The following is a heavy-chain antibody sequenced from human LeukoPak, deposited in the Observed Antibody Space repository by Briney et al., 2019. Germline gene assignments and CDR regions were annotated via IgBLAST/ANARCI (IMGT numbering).Heavy chain of an antibody. CDR2: MNPNSGNT. V-gene: IGHV1-8*01. D-gene: IGHD3-22*01. J-gene: IGHJ3*02. CDR1: GYTFTSYD. CDR3: ARVRGPYYYDSSGEGDDAFDI. Sequence: ALVKVSCKASGYTFTSYDINWVRQATGQGLEWMGWMNPNSGNTGYAQKFQGRVTMTRNTSISTAYMELSSLRSEDTAVYYCARVRGPYYYDSSGEGDDAFDIWGQGTMVTVSS.